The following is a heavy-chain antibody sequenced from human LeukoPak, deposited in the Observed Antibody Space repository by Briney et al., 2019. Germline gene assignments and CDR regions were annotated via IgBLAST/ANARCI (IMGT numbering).Heavy chain of an antibody. CDR1: GGTFTNYG. J-gene: IGHJ6*02. CDR2: IIPLLGTP. CDR3: AEDSSMVTTRAPYYYYYRVV. V-gene: IGHV1-69*13. Sequence: SVKVSFKASGGTFTNYGISWVRQAPGQGLEWMGGIIPLLGTPNYAQKFQGRVTITADDSTSTAYMELTSLRSEDTAVYYCAEDSSMVTTRAPYYYYYRVVGGQGTTVTVSS. D-gene: IGHD4-17*01.